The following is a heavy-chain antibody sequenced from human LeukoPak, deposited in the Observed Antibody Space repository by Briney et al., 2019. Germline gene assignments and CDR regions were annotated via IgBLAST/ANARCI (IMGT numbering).Heavy chain of an antibody. Sequence: SETLSLTCTVSGGSISSYYWSWIRQPPGKGLGWIGYIYYSGSTNYNPSLKSRVAISVDTSKNQFSLKLSSVTAADTAVYYCARGYDYNFDYWGQGTLVTVSS. CDR2: IYYSGST. CDR3: ARGYDYNFDY. CDR1: GGSISSYY. D-gene: IGHD5-12*01. V-gene: IGHV4-59*01. J-gene: IGHJ4*02.